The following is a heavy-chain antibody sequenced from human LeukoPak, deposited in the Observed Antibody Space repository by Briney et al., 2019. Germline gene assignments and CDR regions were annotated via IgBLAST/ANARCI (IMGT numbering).Heavy chain of an antibody. CDR2: ISYDGSNK. V-gene: IGHV3-30-3*01. Sequence: GGSLRLSCAASGFTFSSYAMHWVRQAPGKGLEWVAVISYDGSNKYYADSVKGRFTISRDNSKNTLYLQMNSLRAEDTAVYYCARGGFDIWGRGTMVTVSS. CDR3: ARGGFDI. CDR1: GFTFSSYA. J-gene: IGHJ3*02.